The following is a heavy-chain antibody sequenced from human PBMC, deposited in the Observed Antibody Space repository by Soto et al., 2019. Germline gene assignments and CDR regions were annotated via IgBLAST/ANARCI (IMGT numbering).Heavy chain of an antibody. J-gene: IGHJ4*02. CDR1: GYTFTTHT. CDR3: TRLETDY. CDR2: MNGGNGNT. V-gene: IGHV1-3*01. Sequence: QVQLVQSGAEVKRPGASVKVFCKASGYTFTTHTMQWVRQAPGQGREWMGWMNGGNGNTKYSQKFQGRVTFTRDTFASTAYMELSSLRSEDTAVYYCTRLETDYWGQGTLVTVSS.